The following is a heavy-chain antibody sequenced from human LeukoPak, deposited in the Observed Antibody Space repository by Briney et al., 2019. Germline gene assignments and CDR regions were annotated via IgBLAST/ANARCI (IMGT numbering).Heavy chain of an antibody. D-gene: IGHD4-23*01. V-gene: IGHV3-48*02. CDR3: ARHDYAGNSGDY. CDR1: GSTFSSYS. J-gene: IGHJ4*02. CDR2: IGTSSSII. Sequence: GGFLRLSCAASGSTFSSYSMSWVRQTPGKGLEWVSYIGTSSSIIYYADSVKGRLTISRDNAKNSLYLQMNSLRDEDTAVYYCARHDYAGNSGDYWGQGTLVTVSS.